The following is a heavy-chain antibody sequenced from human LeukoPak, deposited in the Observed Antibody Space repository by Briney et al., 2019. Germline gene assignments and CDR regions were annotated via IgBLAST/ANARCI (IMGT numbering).Heavy chain of an antibody. CDR1: GGSISSYY. Sequence: ETLSLTCTVSGGSISSYYWSWIRQPAGKGLEWIGRIYTSGSTNYNPSLTSRVTMSVDTSKNQFSLKLSSVTAADTAVYYCARDQAFYYGSGSYLADSSAFDIWGQGTMVTVSS. V-gene: IGHV4-4*07. D-gene: IGHD3-10*01. CDR2: IYTSGST. J-gene: IGHJ3*02. CDR3: ARDQAFYYGSGSYLADSSAFDI.